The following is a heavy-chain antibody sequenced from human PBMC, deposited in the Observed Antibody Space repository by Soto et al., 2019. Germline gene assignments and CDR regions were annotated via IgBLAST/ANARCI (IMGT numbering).Heavy chain of an antibody. Sequence: PGGSLRLSCAASGFTFTSYAMHWVRQPPGKGLEWVALITYDGSTEYYADSVKGRFTISRDNSKNTLYLQMNSLRAEDTAMYCCAREGWTLYYFDYWGQGTLVTVSS. CDR2: ITYDGSTE. J-gene: IGHJ4*02. V-gene: IGHV3-30-3*01. D-gene: IGHD2-15*01. CDR3: AREGWTLYYFDY. CDR1: GFTFTSYA.